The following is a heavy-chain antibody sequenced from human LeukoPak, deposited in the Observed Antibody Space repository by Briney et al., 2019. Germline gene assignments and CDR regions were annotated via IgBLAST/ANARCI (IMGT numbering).Heavy chain of an antibody. J-gene: IGHJ3*02. D-gene: IGHD2-15*01. V-gene: IGHV4-59*01. Sequence: PSETLSLTCTVSGGSIRSYYWSWIRQPPGRGLEWIGYTYNSGSTNYNPSLKSRVTISVDTSKNQFSLKLSSVTAADTAVYYCARGGLGFCSGGSCYQGTFAIWGQGTMVTVSS. CDR1: GGSIRSYY. CDR2: TYNSGST. CDR3: ARGGLGFCSGGSCYQGTFAI.